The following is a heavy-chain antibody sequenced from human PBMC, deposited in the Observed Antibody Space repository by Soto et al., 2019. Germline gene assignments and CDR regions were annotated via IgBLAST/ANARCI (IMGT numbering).Heavy chain of an antibody. CDR3: SRHLVDV. V-gene: IGHV3-73*02. Sequence: EVQLVESGGGLVQPGGSLKLSCATSGFTFSGSAMHWVRQASGKGLEWVGRIRSKPNNYATAYAASVKGRFTISRDDSKNTAYLQMNSLKTEDTAVYYCSRHLVDVWGQGTTVTVSS. CDR1: GFTFSGSA. J-gene: IGHJ6*02. CDR2: IRSKPNNYAT.